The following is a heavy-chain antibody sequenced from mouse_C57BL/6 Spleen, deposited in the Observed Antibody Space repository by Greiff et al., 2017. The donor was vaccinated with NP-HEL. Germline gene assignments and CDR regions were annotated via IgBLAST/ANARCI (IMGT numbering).Heavy chain of an antibody. CDR1: GFTFSDYY. V-gene: IGHV5-12*01. J-gene: IGHJ2*01. Sequence: EVHLVESGGGLVQPGGSLKLSCAASGFTFSDYYMYWVRQTPEKRLEWVAYISNGGGSTYYPDTVKGRFTISRDNAKNTLYLQMSRLKSEDTAMYYCASPDGYWGQGTTLTVSS. CDR3: ASPDGY. CDR2: ISNGGGST.